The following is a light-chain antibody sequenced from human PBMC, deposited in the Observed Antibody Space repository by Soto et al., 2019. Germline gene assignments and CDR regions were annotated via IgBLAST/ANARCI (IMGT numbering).Light chain of an antibody. CDR3: QQYNTYSSLT. Sequence: DIQLTQSPSSLSASVGDRVTITCRVSQGISSYLNWYRQKPGKVPKLLIYSASNLQSGVPSRFSGSGYGTEFTLTISSLQPDDFATYYCQQYNTYSSLTFGGGTKVDIK. CDR2: SAS. CDR1: QGISSY. J-gene: IGKJ4*01. V-gene: IGKV1-27*01.